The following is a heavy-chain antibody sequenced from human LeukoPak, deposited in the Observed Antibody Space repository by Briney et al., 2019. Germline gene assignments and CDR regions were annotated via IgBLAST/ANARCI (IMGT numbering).Heavy chain of an antibody. CDR1: GGSISSYY. CDR3: ARGGYYGSGNDFRFDP. CDR2: IHYTGST. Sequence: SETLSLTCTVSGGSISSYYWSWIRQPPGKGLECIGYIHYTGSTNYNPSLKSRVTISVDTSKSQFSLKLSSVTAADTAIYYCARGGYYGSGNDFRFDPWGQGALVTVSS. D-gene: IGHD3-10*01. J-gene: IGHJ5*02. V-gene: IGHV4-59*01.